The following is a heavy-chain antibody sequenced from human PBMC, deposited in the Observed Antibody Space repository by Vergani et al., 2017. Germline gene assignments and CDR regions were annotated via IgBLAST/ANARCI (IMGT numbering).Heavy chain of an antibody. D-gene: IGHD3-10*01. CDR2: ISYDGSNK. CDR3: ARTGRGKFFDY. J-gene: IGHJ4*02. V-gene: IGHV3-30-3*01. CDR1: GFTFSSYA. Sequence: QVQLVESGGGVVQPGRSLRLSCAASGFTFSSYAMHWVRQAPGKGLEWVAVISYDGSNKYYADSVKGRFTISRDNSKNTLYLQMNSLRAEDTAVYYCARTGRGKFFDYWGQGTLVTVSS.